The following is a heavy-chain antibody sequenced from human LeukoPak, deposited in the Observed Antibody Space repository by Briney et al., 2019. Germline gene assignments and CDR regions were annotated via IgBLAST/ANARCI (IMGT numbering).Heavy chain of an antibody. Sequence: GASVKVSCKASGYTFTSYGISWVRQAPGQGLEWVSVIYSGGSTYYADSVKGRFTISRDNSKNTLYLQMNSLRAEDTAVYYCAGPYSRLANYYYGMDVWGQGTTVTVSS. CDR2: IYSGGST. J-gene: IGHJ6*02. V-gene: IGHV3-66*01. CDR1: GYTFTSYG. CDR3: AGPYSRLANYYYGMDV. D-gene: IGHD6-13*01.